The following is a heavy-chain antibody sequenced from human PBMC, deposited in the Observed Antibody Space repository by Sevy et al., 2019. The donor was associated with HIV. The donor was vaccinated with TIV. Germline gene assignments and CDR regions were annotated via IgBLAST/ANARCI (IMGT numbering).Heavy chain of an antibody. Sequence: SETLSLTCTVSGGSISSGGYYWSWIRQHPGKGLEWIGYIYYSGSTYYNPSLKSRVTISVDTSKNQFPLKLSSVTAADTAVYYCARAPFKASSVFDYWGQGTLVTVSS. V-gene: IGHV4-31*03. CDR3: ARAPFKASSVFDY. CDR1: GGSISSGGYY. D-gene: IGHD3-22*01. J-gene: IGHJ4*02. CDR2: IYYSGST.